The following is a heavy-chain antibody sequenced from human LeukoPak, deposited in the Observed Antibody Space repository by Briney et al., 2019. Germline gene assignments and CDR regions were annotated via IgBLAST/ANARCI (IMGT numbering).Heavy chain of an antibody. V-gene: IGHV4-34*01. CDR2: INHSGGT. CDR1: GGSFSGYY. J-gene: IGHJ4*02. D-gene: IGHD3-3*01. Sequence: SETLSLTCGVYGGSFSGYYWSWIRQPPGKGLEWIGEINHSGGTNYNPSLKSRVTISLDTSKNQLSLKLSSVTAADTAVYYCARGLHKYDDFWRGYYPLDYWGQGTLVTVSS. CDR3: ARGLHKYDDFWRGYYPLDY.